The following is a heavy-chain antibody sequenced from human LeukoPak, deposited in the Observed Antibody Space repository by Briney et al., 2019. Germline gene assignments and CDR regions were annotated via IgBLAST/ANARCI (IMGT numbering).Heavy chain of an antibody. CDR3: ARRVYYYGSGSYVFDI. J-gene: IGHJ3*02. Sequence: PSETLSLTCTVSGGSISSYYWSWIRQPPGKGLEWIGYIYYSGSTNYNPSLKSRVTISVDTSKNQFSLKLSSVTAADTAVYYCARRVYYYGSGSYVFDIRGQGTMVTVSS. CDR1: GGSISSYY. CDR2: IYYSGST. V-gene: IGHV4-59*01. D-gene: IGHD3-10*01.